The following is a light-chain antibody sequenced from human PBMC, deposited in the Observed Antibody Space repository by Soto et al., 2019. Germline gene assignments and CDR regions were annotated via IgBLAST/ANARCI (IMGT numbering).Light chain of an antibody. CDR1: QDISFY. J-gene: IGKJ5*01. CDR2: DAS. V-gene: IGKV1-33*01. CDR3: QQYDHLPPT. Sequence: DIQMTQSPSSLSTSVGDRVTITCQASQDISFYLNWYQQKPGKAPKLLVYDASKLETGVPSRFTGSGSGTDFTFTISSLQPEEIATYYCQQYDHLPPTFGQGTRLDIK.